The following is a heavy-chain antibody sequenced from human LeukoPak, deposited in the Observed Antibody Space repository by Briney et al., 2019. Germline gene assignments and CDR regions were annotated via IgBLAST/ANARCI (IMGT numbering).Heavy chain of an antibody. CDR1: GFTFSSYA. CDR3: AKVGPLRVLEWLLY. Sequence: PGGSLRLSCAASGFTFSSYAMSWVRQAPGKGLEWVSAISGSGGSTYYADSVKGRFTISRDNSKNTLYLEMNSLRAEDTAVYYCAKVGPLRVLEWLLYWGQGTLVTVSS. V-gene: IGHV3-23*01. D-gene: IGHD3-3*01. CDR2: ISGSGGST. J-gene: IGHJ4*02.